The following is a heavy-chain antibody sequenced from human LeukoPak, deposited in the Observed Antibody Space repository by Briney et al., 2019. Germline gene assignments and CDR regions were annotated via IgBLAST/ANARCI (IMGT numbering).Heavy chain of an antibody. D-gene: IGHD2-15*01. J-gene: IGHJ6*02. Sequence: SETLSLACTVSGGSISSYYWTWIRQPPGKGLEWIGYIYHSGSTKYNPSLKNRVTISVDKSKNQFSLKLSSVTAADTAVYYCARGLDCSGGSCYAYYYYYGMDVWGQGTTVTVSS. CDR3: ARGLDCSGGSCYAYYYYYGMDV. CDR2: IYHSGST. V-gene: IGHV4-59*01. CDR1: GGSISSYY.